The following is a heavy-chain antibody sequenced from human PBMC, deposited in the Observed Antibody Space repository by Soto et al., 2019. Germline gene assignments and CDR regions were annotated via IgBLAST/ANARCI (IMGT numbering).Heavy chain of an antibody. CDR1: GYTFTSYA. V-gene: IGHV1-3*01. J-gene: IGHJ4*02. CDR2: INAGNGNT. CDR3: ARDWLDTIFGVVILDY. D-gene: IGHD3-3*01. Sequence: ASVKVSCKASGYTFTSYAMHWVRQAPGQRLEWMGWINAGNGNTKYSQKFQGRVTITRDTSASTAYMELSSLRSEDTAVYYCARDWLDTIFGVVILDYWGQGTLVTVSS.